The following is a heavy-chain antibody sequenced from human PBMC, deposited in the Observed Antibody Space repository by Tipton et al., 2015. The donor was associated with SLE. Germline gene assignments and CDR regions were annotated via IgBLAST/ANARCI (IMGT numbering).Heavy chain of an antibody. J-gene: IGHJ5*02. CDR2: MYYSGNT. CDR3: AKVTVFGVAIFGYNWFDP. D-gene: IGHD3-3*01. V-gene: IGHV4-39*01. CDR1: GVSISSRTYY. Sequence: TLSLTCTVSGVSISSRTYYWGWIRQPPGKGLEWIGSMYYSGNTYYNPSLKTRVTISVDTSKNQFSLKLSSVTAADTAVYYCAKVTVFGVAIFGYNWFDPWGQGTLVTVAS.